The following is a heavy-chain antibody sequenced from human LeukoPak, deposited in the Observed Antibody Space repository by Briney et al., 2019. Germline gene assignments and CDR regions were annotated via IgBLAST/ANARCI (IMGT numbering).Heavy chain of an antibody. J-gene: IGHJ4*02. V-gene: IGHV3-43*02. D-gene: IGHD6-19*01. CDR1: GFTFDDYA. CDR3: AREGPIAVAGYFDY. CDR2: ITGDGGRT. Sequence: PGGSLRLSCAASGFTFDDYAMHWARKAPGKGLEWVSLITGDGGRTYFADFVKGRFTISRDNSKKSLYLQMNSLRAEDTALYYCAREGPIAVAGYFDYWGQGSLVTVSS.